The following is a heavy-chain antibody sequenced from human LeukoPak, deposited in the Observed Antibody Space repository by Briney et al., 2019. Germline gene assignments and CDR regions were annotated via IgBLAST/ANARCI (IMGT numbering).Heavy chain of an antibody. J-gene: IGHJ4*02. V-gene: IGHV3-7*03. Sequence: PGGSLRLTCETSGFTFSSYWMSWVRQAPGKGLDWVANIKEDGSEKFYVDSVKGRFTISRDNAKNSLYLQMNSLRAEDTAVYYCARDDYGSGSYYPGDYWGQGTLVTVSS. CDR3: ARDDYGSGSYYPGDY. CDR1: GFTFSSYW. CDR2: IKEDGSEK. D-gene: IGHD3-10*01.